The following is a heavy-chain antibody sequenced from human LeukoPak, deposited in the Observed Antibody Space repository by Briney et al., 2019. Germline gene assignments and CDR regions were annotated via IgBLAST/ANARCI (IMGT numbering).Heavy chain of an antibody. CDR3: ASSYSVTYYYYYGMDV. V-gene: IGHV1-8*01. J-gene: IGHJ6*02. Sequence: ASVKVSCKASGYTFTSYDINWVRQATGQGLEWMGWMNPNSGNTGYAQKFQDRVTMTRNTSISTAYMELSSLRSEDTAVYYCASSYSVTYYYYYGMDVWGQGTTVTVSS. CDR2: MNPNSGNT. D-gene: IGHD1-26*01. CDR1: GYTFTSYD.